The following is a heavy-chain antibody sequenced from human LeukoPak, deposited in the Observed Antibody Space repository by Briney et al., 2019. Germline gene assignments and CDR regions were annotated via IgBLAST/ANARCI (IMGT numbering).Heavy chain of an antibody. D-gene: IGHD3-10*01. CDR1: GGSISSSSYY. J-gene: IGHJ4*02. CDR3: ARDWGTYYYGSGSYDY. V-gene: IGHV4-39*07. CDR2: IYYSGST. Sequence: PSETLSLTCTVSGGSISSSSYYWGWIRQPPGKGLEWIGSIYYSGSTYYNPSLKSRVTISVDTSKNQFFLKLSSVTAADTAVYYCARDWGTYYYGSGSYDYWGQGTLVTVSS.